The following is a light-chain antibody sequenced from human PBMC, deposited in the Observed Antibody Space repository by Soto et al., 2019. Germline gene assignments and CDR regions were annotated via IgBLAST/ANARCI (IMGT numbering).Light chain of an antibody. J-gene: IGKJ4*01. CDR1: QDINNF. CDR2: GAS. Sequence: DIQMTQSPSSLPASVGDRVTITCQASQDINNFLNWYQQRPGKAPKLLIYGASNLETGVPSRFSASGSGTDYSFTINSLQPEDFATYYCQPYESMPLTSGGGTKVDIK. V-gene: IGKV1-33*01. CDR3: QPYESMPLT.